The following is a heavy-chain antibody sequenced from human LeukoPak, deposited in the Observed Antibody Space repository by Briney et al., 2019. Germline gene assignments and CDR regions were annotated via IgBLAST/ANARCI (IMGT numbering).Heavy chain of an antibody. J-gene: IGHJ4*02. CDR1: GFTFSSYG. V-gene: IGHV3-33*06. CDR2: IWYDGSNK. CDR3: AKDFTYYGSGSYYDYYFDY. D-gene: IGHD3-10*01. Sequence: GGSLRLSCAASGFTFSSYGMHWVRQAPGKGMEWVAVIWYDGSNKYYADSVKGRFTVSRDNSKNTLYLQMNSLRAEDTAVYYCAKDFTYYGSGSYYDYYFDYWGQGTLVTVSS.